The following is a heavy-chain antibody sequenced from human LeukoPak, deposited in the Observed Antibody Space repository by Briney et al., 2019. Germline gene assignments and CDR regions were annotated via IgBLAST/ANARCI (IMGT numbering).Heavy chain of an antibody. CDR2: IIPILGIA. J-gene: IGHJ4*02. CDR3: AREAHNCSSTSCYFKGGIFDY. CDR1: GGTFSGYT. D-gene: IGHD2-2*01. Sequence: SVKVSCKASGGTFSGYTISWVRQAPGQGLEWMGRIIPILGIANYAQKFQGRVTITADKSTSTAYMELSGLRSEDTAVYYCAREAHNCSSTSCYFKGGIFDYWGQGTLVTVSS. V-gene: IGHV1-69*02.